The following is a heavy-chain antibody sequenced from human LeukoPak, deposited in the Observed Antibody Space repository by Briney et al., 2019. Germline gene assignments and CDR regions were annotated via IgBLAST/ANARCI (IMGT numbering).Heavy chain of an antibody. CDR3: ANLYGDDEGY. CDR2: VTGGGDT. Sequence: GGSLRLSCATSGFTFKRYSMSWVRQAPRKGLEWVSTVTGGGDTVYADSVKGRFTISRDNSKNTLYLQMKSLRAEDTAVYYCANLYGDDEGYWGQGTLVTVSS. D-gene: IGHD4-17*01. V-gene: IGHV3-23*01. J-gene: IGHJ4*02. CDR1: GFTFKRYS.